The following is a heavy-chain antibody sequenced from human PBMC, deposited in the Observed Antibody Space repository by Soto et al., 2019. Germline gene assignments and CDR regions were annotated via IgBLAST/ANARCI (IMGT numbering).Heavy chain of an antibody. CDR2: SSNSGSFT. Sequence: PXGSLRLSCTASGFTFSDHYMSWIRQAPGKGLEWIGYSSNSGSFTRYADSVKGRFSISRDNAKNSLYLQINSLRGDDTAIYYCVRSGDNYNLLDYWGHGTPVTVSS. CDR1: GFTFSDHY. CDR3: VRSGDNYNLLDY. J-gene: IGHJ4*01. V-gene: IGHV3-11*06. D-gene: IGHD1-1*01.